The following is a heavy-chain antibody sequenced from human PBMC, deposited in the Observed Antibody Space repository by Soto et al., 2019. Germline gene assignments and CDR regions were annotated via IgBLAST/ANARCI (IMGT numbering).Heavy chain of an antibody. V-gene: IGHV3-64*01. CDR3: ARAPLDAQWPGLYYFDY. D-gene: IGHD6-19*01. J-gene: IGHJ4*02. CDR2: ISSNGGST. Sequence: EVQLVEAGGGLVQPGGSLRLSCAASGFTFSSYAMHWVRQAPGKGLEYVSAISSNGGSTYYANSVKGRFTISRDNSKNTLYLQMGSLRAEDMAVYYCARAPLDAQWPGLYYFDYWGQGTLVTVSS. CDR1: GFTFSSYA.